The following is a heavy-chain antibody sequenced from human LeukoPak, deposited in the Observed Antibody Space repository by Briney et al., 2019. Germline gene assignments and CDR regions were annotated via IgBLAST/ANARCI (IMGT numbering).Heavy chain of an antibody. CDR3: VRDLMGSGSTTAYLHH. CDR2: ISRSSRHV. J-gene: IGHJ1*01. CDR1: GFTFSDYS. D-gene: IGHD1-1*01. V-gene: IGHV3-21*01. Sequence: PGGSLILSCAASGFTFSDYSMNWVRQAPGKGLEWVSSISRSSRHVYYAGSVKGRFTISRDNAKNSLYLQMNSLRAEDMAVYFCVRDLMGSGSTTAYLHHWGQGTLVTASS.